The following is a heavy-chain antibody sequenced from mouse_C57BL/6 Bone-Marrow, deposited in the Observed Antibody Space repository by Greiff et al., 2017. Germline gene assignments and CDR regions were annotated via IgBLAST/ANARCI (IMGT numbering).Heavy chain of an antibody. CDR3: VRELRFYYARDY. J-gene: IGHJ4*01. CDR2: IRSKSSNYST. V-gene: IGHV10-3*01. CDR1: GFIFNTYA. Sequence: EAGGGLVQPKGSLKLSCAVSGFIFNTYAMHWVRQAPGKGLEWVARIRSKSSNYSTYYVDSVKDRFTISRDESQSMLYLQMNNLKTMDTAMYYCVRELRFYYARDYWGQGTSVTVSA.